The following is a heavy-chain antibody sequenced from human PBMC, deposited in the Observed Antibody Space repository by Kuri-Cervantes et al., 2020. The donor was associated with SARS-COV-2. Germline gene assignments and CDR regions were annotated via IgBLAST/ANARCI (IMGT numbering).Heavy chain of an antibody. D-gene: IGHD2-8*01. V-gene: IGHV3-21*01. J-gene: IGHJ1*01. Sequence: GESLKISCAASGFTFSSYSMNWVRQAPGKGLEWVSSISSSSSYIYYADSAKGRFTISRDNAKNSLYLQMNSLRAEDTAVYYCARSCTYARCSEYFQHWGQGTLVTVSS. CDR3: ARSCTYARCSEYFQH. CDR2: ISSSSSYI. CDR1: GFTFSSYS.